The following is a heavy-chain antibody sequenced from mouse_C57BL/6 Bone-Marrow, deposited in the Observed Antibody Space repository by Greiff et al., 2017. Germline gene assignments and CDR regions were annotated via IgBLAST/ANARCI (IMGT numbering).Heavy chain of an antibody. CDR3: ARPYYYGSSPWFAY. CDR1: GFTFSDYG. Sequence: EVMLVESGGGLVKPGGSLKLSCAASGFTFSDYGMHWVRQAPEKGLEWVAYISSGSSTIYYADTVKGRFTISRDNAKNTLFLQMTSLRSEDTAMYYCARPYYYGSSPWFAYWGQVTLVTVSA. D-gene: IGHD1-1*01. J-gene: IGHJ3*01. CDR2: ISSGSSTI. V-gene: IGHV5-17*01.